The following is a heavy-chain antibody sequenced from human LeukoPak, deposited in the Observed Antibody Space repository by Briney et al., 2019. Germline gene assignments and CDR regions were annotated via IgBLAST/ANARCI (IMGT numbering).Heavy chain of an antibody. D-gene: IGHD5-18*01. CDR2: IYTSGST. Sequence: SETLSLTCTVSGGSIISYYWSWIRQPAGKGLEWIGRIYTSGSTNYNPSLKSRVTMSVDTSKNQFSLKLSSVTAADTAVYYCVRDIGGYSYGWVPFDYWGQGTLVTVSS. CDR1: GGSIISYY. J-gene: IGHJ4*02. CDR3: VRDIGGYSYGWVPFDY. V-gene: IGHV4-4*07.